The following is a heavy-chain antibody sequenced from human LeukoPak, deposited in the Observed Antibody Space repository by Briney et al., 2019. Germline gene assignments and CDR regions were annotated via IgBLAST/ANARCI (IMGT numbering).Heavy chain of an antibody. V-gene: IGHV1-2*02. J-gene: IGHJ4*02. CDR2: INPNSGGT. CDR3: ARHPYSGSYHFDY. Sequence: GASVKVSCNASGYIFTGYYMHWVRQAPGQGLEWMGWINPNSGGTNSAQKFQGRVTMTRDTSISTAYMELSRLTSDDTAVYYCARHPYSGSYHFDYWGQGTLVTVSS. CDR1: GYIFTGYY. D-gene: IGHD1-26*01.